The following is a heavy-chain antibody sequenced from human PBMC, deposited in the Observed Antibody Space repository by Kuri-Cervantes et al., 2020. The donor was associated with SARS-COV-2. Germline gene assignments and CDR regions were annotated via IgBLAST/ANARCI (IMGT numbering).Heavy chain of an antibody. D-gene: IGHD3-3*01. CDR2: INPSGGST. CDR3: ARGPGLRFLEWEDPFDY. Sequence: ASVKVSCKASGYTFTSYYMHWVRQAPGQGLEWMGIINPSGGSTSYAQKFQGRVTMTRNTSISTAYMELSSLRSEDTAVYYCARGPGLRFLEWEDPFDYWGQGTLVTVSS. J-gene: IGHJ4*02. CDR1: GYTFTSYY. V-gene: IGHV1-46*01.